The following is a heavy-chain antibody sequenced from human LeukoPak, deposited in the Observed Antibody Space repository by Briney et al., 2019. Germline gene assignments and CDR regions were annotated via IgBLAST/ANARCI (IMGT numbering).Heavy chain of an antibody. CDR3: ARVIVGATISPFDY. V-gene: IGHV4-34*01. D-gene: IGHD1-26*01. Sequence: SETLPLTCAVYGASFSGYYWSWIRQPPGKGLEWIGEINHSGSTNYNPSLKSRVTISVDTSKNQFSLKLSSVTAADTAVYYCARVIVGATISPFDYWGQGTLVTVSS. CDR1: GASFSGYY. CDR2: INHSGST. J-gene: IGHJ4*02.